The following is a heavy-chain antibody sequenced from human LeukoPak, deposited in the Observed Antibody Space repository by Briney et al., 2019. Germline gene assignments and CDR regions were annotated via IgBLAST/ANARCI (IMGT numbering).Heavy chain of an antibody. Sequence: PSETLSLTCTVSGGSISSSSYYWGWIRQPPGKGLEWIGSIYHSGSTYYNPSLKSRVTISVDTSKNQFSLKLSSVTAADTAVYYCARDIYYYDSSGIHYFDYWGQGTLVTVSS. CDR2: IYHSGST. CDR1: GGSISSSSYY. V-gene: IGHV4-39*07. J-gene: IGHJ4*02. CDR3: ARDIYYYDSSGIHYFDY. D-gene: IGHD3-22*01.